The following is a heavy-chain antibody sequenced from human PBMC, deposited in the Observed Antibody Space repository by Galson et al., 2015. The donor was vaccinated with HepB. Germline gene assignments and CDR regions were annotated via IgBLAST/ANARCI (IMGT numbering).Heavy chain of an antibody. CDR2: ISAYNGNT. D-gene: IGHD2-15*01. V-gene: IGHV1-18*01. J-gene: IGHJ4*02. CDR3: AREVVVVAATGLYYFDY. CDR1: GYTFTSYG. Sequence: SVKVSCKASGYTFTSYGISWVRQALGQGLEWMGWISAYNGNTNYAQKLQGRVTMTTDTSTSTAYMELRSLRSDDTAVYYCAREVVVVAATGLYYFDYWGQGTLVTVSS.